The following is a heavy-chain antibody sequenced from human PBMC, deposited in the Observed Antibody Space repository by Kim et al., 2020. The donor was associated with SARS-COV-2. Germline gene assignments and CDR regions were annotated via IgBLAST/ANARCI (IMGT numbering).Heavy chain of an antibody. CDR3: ARRTTVTPTTPFDY. Sequence: SETLSLTCAVSGGSISSSNWWSWVRQPPGKGLEWIGEIFHTGYTAYNPSLKSRVTISVDESKNQFSLNLTSVTAADTAVYSCARRTTVTPTTPFDYWGQGTLVTVSS. V-gene: IGHV4-4*02. D-gene: IGHD4-4*01. CDR1: GGSISSSNW. J-gene: IGHJ4*02. CDR2: IFHTGYT.